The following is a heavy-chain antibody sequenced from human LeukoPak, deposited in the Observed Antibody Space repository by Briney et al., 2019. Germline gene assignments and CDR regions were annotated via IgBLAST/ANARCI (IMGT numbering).Heavy chain of an antibody. CDR3: ARAYLVTTRLYYFDY. Sequence: SETLSLTCTVSGGSISTYYWSWIRQSPGKGLQWLGYIYHSGTTTYNPSLKSRVTISLDTTKNQISLNVSSVTAADTAVYFCARAYLVTTRLYYFDYWGQGTLVTVSS. J-gene: IGHJ4*02. CDR1: GGSISTYY. CDR2: IYHSGTT. D-gene: IGHD4-17*01. V-gene: IGHV4-59*01.